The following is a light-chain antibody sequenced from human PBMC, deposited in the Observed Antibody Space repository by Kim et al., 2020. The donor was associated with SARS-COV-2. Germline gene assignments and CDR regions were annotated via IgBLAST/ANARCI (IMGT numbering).Light chain of an antibody. J-gene: IGKJ1*01. Sequence: WSPGERATLSCRASQNVDNNYLAWYQQKPGRAPRLLIYDASNRATGIPDRFSGSGSGTDFTLTISRLEPEDFAVYYCQQYGGRGAFGQGTKVDIK. V-gene: IGKV3-20*01. CDR2: DAS. CDR3: QQYGGRGA. CDR1: QNVDNNY.